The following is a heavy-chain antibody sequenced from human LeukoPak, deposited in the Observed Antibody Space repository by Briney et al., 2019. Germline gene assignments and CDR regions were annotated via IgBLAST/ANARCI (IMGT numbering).Heavy chain of an antibody. V-gene: IGHV3-21*04. CDR3: AKDSSSWYSGAFDI. D-gene: IGHD6-13*01. Sequence: GGSLRLSCAASGFTFSSYSMNWVRQAPGKGLEWVSSISSSSSYIYYADSVKGRFTISRDNAKNSLYLQMNSLRAEDTALYYCAKDSSSWYSGAFDIWGQGTMVTVSS. CDR2: ISSSSSYI. CDR1: GFTFSSYS. J-gene: IGHJ3*02.